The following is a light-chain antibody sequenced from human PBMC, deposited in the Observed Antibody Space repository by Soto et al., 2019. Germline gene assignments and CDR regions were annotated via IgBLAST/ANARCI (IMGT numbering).Light chain of an antibody. CDR1: QSVSSY. CDR3: QQRSNWIT. J-gene: IGKJ1*01. CDR2: DAS. Sequence: EIVLTQSPATLSLSPGERATLSCRASQSVSSYLAWYQQKPGQAPRLLIYDASNRATGIPARFSGSGSGTDFTLTISSLEPEDFAVYHCQQRSNWITFGQGTKVDIK. V-gene: IGKV3-11*01.